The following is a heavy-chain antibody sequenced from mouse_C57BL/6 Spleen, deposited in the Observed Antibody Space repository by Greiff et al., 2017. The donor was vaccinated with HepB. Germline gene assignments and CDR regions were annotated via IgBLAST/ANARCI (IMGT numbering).Heavy chain of an antibody. J-gene: IGHJ3*01. CDR1: GFNIKNTY. D-gene: IGHD2-2*01. CDR2: IDPANGNT. CDR3: ALYYGYDEGAWFAD. V-gene: IGHV14-3*01. Sequence: EVQLQESVAELVRPGASVKLSCTASGFNIKNTYMHWVKQRPEQGLEWIGRIDPANGNTKYAPKFQGKATITADTSSNTAYLQLSSLTSEDTAIDYCALYYGYDEGAWFADWGQGTLVTVSA.